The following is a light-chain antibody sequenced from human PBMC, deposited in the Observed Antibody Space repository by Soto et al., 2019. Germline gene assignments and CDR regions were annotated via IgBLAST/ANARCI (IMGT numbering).Light chain of an antibody. CDR1: QSVSGS. Sequence: EVVLTQSPATLPLSPGEGATLSCRASQSVSGSLAWIQQRSGQAPRLLIYAASRRSTDTPDRLSGSGSGTDFTLTISGLAPEDFAVYYCHQYDVFPRTCGQGTKVEIK. CDR2: AAS. J-gene: IGKJ1*01. V-gene: IGKV3-20*01. CDR3: HQYDVFPRT.